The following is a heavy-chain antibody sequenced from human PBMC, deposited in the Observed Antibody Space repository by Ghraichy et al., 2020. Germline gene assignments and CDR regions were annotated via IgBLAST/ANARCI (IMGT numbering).Heavy chain of an antibody. D-gene: IGHD2/OR15-2a*01. V-gene: IGHV4-59*01. CDR3: ARGGRFRVRESWFYGWLDL. CDR2: IYYAGNT. Sequence: SETLSLTCPVSGDSIRGYFWTWVRQPPGRGLEWVGFIYYAGNTKYNSSLESRVTISLDTSKKKISLELKSVSAADTAVYYCARGGRFRVRESWFYGWLDLWGRGTLVTVSS. CDR1: GDSIRGYF. J-gene: IGHJ5*02.